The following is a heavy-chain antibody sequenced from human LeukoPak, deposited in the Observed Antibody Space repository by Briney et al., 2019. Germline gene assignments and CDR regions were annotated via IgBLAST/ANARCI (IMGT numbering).Heavy chain of an antibody. V-gene: IGHV7-4-1*02. CDR2: INTNTGNP. CDR3: ARGDRRRPPSSIGWYSENIFDY. D-gene: IGHD6-13*01. J-gene: IGHJ4*02. CDR1: GYTFTSYA. Sequence: GASVKVSCKASGYTFTSYAMNWVRQAPGQGLEWMGWINTNTGNPTYAQGFTGRFVFSLDTSVSTTYLQISSLKAEDTAVYYCARGDRRRPPSSIGWYSENIFDYWGQGTLVTVSS.